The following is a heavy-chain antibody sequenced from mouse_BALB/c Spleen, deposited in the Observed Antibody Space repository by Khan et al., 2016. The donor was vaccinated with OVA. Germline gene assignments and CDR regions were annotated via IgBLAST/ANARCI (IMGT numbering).Heavy chain of an antibody. V-gene: IGHV1S137*01. CDR2: ISTYYGDA. J-gene: IGHJ1*01. Sequence: VQLQQSGAELVRPGVSVKISCKGSGYTFTDYAMHWVKRSHAKSLEWIGVISTYYGDANYNQKFKGKAIMTVDKSSSTAYMVLARLTSEDCTIYYCARDYGSSYRYFDVWGAGTTVTVAS. D-gene: IGHD1-1*01. CDR3: ARDYGSSYRYFDV. CDR1: GYTFTDYA.